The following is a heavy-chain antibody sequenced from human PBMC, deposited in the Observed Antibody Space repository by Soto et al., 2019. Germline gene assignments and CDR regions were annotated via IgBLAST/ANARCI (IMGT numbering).Heavy chain of an antibody. V-gene: IGHV4-31*03. J-gene: IGHJ4*02. D-gene: IGHD3-22*01. CDR3: AREAYYYDSSGYFSKYFDS. CDR1: GGSISSGGYY. CDR2: IYYTGSA. Sequence: SETLSLTCTVSGGSISSGGYYWSWIRQHPGKGLEWIGYIYYTGSAYYNPSLKSRLTISVDTSTNQFSLKLSSVTAEDTAVYYCAREAYYYDSSGYFSKYFDSWGQGTLVTVSS.